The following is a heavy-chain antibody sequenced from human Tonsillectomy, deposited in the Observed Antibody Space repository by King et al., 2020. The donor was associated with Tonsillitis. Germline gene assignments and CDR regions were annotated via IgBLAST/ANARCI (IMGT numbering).Heavy chain of an antibody. D-gene: IGHD1-26*01. CDR1: GFTFSSHG. Sequence: VQLVESGGGVVQPGRSLRLSCAASGFTFSSHGMHWVRQAPGKGLEWVAIIWYDGSNTFYADSVKGRFTISRDNSKNTLYLQMNGLRAEDTAVYFCARDRGGNYYGTADYWGQGTLVTVSS. V-gene: IGHV3-33*08. CDR3: ARDRGGNYYGTADY. CDR2: IWYDGSNT. J-gene: IGHJ4*02.